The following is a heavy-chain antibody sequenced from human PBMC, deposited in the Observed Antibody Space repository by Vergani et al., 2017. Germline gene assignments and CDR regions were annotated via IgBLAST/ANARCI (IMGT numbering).Heavy chain of an antibody. V-gene: IGHV3-53*01. CDR3: AKGTIFGVAPPSFDY. J-gene: IGHJ4*02. CDR2: IYSGGST. Sequence: EVQLVESAGGLVQPGGSLRLSCAASGFTVSSNYMSWVRQAPGKGLEWVSVIYSGGSTYYADSVKGRFTISRDNSKNTLYLQMNSLRAEDTAVYYCAKGTIFGVAPPSFDYWGQGTLVTVSS. CDR1: GFTVSSNY. D-gene: IGHD3-3*01.